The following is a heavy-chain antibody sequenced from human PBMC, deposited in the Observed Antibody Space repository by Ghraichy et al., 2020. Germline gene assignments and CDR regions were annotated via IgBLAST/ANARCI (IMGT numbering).Heavy chain of an antibody. CDR1: GGSVSGHY. D-gene: IGHD2-15*01. CDR3: ARGEDVAKSGRDY. J-gene: IGHJ4*02. Sequence: SETLSLTCGVFGGSVSGHYWTWIRQSPGKGLDWIGEIHPGGSTHYNPSLKSRVIMSLDTSKNQFSLKLRSVTAADTAFYYCARGEDVAKSGRDYWGQGTLVTVSS. V-gene: IGHV4-34*01. CDR2: IHPGGST.